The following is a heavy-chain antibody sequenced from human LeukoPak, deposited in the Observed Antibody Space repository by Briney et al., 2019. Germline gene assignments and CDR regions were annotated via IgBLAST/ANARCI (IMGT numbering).Heavy chain of an antibody. Sequence: ASVKVSCKASGYTITNYYMHWVRQAPGQGLEWMGIINPSGSSTSHAQKFQGRVTMTRDMSTSTAYMELSSLRSEDTAVYNCVRGDVSMIRSRFDSWGQGNLVTVSS. CDR2: INPSGSST. CDR3: VRGDVSMIRSRFDS. J-gene: IGHJ4*02. CDR1: GYTITNYY. D-gene: IGHD3-22*01. V-gene: IGHV1-46*01.